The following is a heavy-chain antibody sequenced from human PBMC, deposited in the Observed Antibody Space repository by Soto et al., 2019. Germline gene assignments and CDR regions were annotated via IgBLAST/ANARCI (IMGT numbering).Heavy chain of an antibody. CDR3: ARDGRGEGRDDAFDI. CDR1: GGSISSYY. V-gene: IGHV4-59*01. CDR2: IYYSGST. Sequence: PSETLSLTCTVSGGSISSYYCSWIRQPPGKGLEWIGYIYYSGSTNYNPSLKSRVTISVDTSKNQFSLKLSSVTAADTAVYYCARDGRGEGRDDAFDIWGQGTMVTVSS. D-gene: IGHD3-16*01. J-gene: IGHJ3*02.